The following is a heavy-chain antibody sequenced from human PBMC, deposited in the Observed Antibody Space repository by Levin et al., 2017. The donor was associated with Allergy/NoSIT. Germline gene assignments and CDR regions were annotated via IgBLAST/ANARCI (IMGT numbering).Heavy chain of an antibody. CDR2: INHSGST. D-gene: IGHD2-15*01. CDR1: GGSFSGYY. J-gene: IGHJ4*02. V-gene: IGHV4-34*01. CDR3: ARGRVRQCSGGSCYSDRYFRLQFKYYFDY. Sequence: SETLSLTCAVYGGSFSGYYWSWIRQPPGKGLEWIGEINHSGSTNYNPSLKSRITISVDTSKNQFSLKLSSVTAADTAVYYCARGRVRQCSGGSCYSDRYFRLQFKYYFDYWGQGTLVTVSS.